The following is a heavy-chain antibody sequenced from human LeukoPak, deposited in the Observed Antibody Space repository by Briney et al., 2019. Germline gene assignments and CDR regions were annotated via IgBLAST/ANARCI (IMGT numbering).Heavy chain of an antibody. Sequence: GGSLRLSCAASGFTFSSYAMHWVRQAPGKGLEWVAVISYDGSNKYYADSVKGRFTISRDNSKNTLYLQMNSLRAEDTAVYYCARGSSGLNFDYWGQGTLVTVSS. V-gene: IGHV3-30-3*01. D-gene: IGHD3-10*01. J-gene: IGHJ4*02. CDR2: ISYDGSNK. CDR1: GFTFSSYA. CDR3: ARGSSGLNFDY.